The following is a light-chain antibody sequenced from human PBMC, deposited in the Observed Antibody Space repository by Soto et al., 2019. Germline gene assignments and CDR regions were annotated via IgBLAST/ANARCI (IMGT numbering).Light chain of an antibody. CDR3: QQYGSSP. CDR1: QSVSSSY. J-gene: IGKJ3*01. CDR2: GAS. Sequence: EIVWTQSPGTLSLSPGERATLSCRASQSVSSSYLAWYQQKPGQAPRLLIYGASSSATGIPDRFSGSGSGTDFTLTISRLEPEDLAVYYCQQYGSSPFGPGTKVDIK. V-gene: IGKV3-20*01.